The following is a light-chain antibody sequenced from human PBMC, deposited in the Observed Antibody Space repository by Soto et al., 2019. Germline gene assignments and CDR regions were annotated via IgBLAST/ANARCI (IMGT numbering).Light chain of an antibody. CDR3: SSQAASRV. V-gene: IGLV2-8*01. Sequence: QSALTQPPSASGSPGQSVTISCTGTSSDVGAYNYVSWYQQRPGKAPKLMIYEVSKRPSGVPDRFSGSKSGNTASLTVSGLQAEDEAYYYCSSQAASRVFGGGTKLTVL. CDR2: EVS. CDR1: SSDVGAYNY. J-gene: IGLJ3*02.